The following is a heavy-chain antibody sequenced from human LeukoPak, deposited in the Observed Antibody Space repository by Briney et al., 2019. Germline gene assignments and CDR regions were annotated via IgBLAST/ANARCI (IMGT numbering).Heavy chain of an antibody. D-gene: IGHD3-22*01. CDR3: ARTLFSGYPDNWFDP. V-gene: IGHV1-46*01. CDR2: INPSGGST. CDR1: GYTFSSYY. J-gene: IGHJ5*02. Sequence: ASVKVSCKASGYTFSSYYMHWVRQAPGQGLEWMGIINPSGGSTSYAQKFQGRVTMTRDTSTSTVYMELSSLRSEDTAVYYCARTLFSGYPDNWFDPWGQGTLVTVSS.